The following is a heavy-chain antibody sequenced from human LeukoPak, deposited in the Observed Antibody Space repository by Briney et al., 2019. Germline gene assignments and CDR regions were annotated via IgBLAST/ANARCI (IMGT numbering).Heavy chain of an antibody. CDR1: GFTFDDYG. J-gene: IGHJ4*02. Sequence: TGGSLRLSCAASGFTFDDYGMSWVRQAPGKGLECVSGINWNGGSTGYADSVKGRFTISRDNAKNSLYLQMNSLRAEDTALYYCARTPTLYSYGYNYFDYWGQGTLVTASS. D-gene: IGHD5-18*01. CDR3: ARTPTLYSYGYNYFDY. V-gene: IGHV3-20*04. CDR2: INWNGGST.